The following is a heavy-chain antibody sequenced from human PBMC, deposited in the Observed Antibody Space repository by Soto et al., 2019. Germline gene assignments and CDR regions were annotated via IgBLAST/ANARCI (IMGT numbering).Heavy chain of an antibody. CDR1: GFSLSTSGMC. CDR2: IDWDDDK. CDR3: ARIRGWYYDSSGYYYYYYGMDV. J-gene: IGHJ6*02. V-gene: IGHV2-70*01. D-gene: IGHD3-22*01. Sequence: SGPTLVNPTQTLTLTCTFSGFSLSTSGMCVSWIRQPPGKALEWLALIDWDDDKYYSTSLKTRLTISKDTSENQVVLKMTNMDPVETATYYCARIRGWYYDSSGYYYYYYGMDVWGQGTTVTVSS.